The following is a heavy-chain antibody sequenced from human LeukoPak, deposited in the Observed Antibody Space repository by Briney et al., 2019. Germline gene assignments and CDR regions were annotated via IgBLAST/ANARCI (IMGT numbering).Heavy chain of an antibody. D-gene: IGHD2-8*02. CDR1: GGSISSSNYH. CDR2: MYYSGNT. CDR3: ARQVAYGSMYWFDP. Sequence: PSETLSLTCTVSGGSISSSNYHWGWIRQPPGKGLEWIGTMYYSGNTYYNPSLKSRVTISVDTSKNQFSLKLSSVTAADTAVYYCARQVAYGSMYWFDPWGQGTPVTVSS. J-gene: IGHJ5*02. V-gene: IGHV4-39*01.